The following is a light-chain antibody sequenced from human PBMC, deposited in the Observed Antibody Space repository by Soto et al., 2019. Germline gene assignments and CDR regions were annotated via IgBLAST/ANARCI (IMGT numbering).Light chain of an antibody. J-gene: IGLJ1*01. CDR1: SSDVGGYNY. CDR2: DVS. Sequence: QSALTQPASVSGSPGQSITISCTGASSDVGGYNYVSWYQQHPGKAPKLRIYDVSNRPSGVSDRFSGSKSGNTASLTISRLQTEDEADYFCSSCATSSTLHVFGTGTKLTVL. CDR3: SSCATSSTLHV. V-gene: IGLV2-14*03.